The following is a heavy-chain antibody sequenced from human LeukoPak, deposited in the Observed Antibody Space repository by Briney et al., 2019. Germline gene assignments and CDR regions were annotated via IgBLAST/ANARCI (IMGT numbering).Heavy chain of an antibody. J-gene: IGHJ5*02. Sequence: ASVKVSCKASGYTFTGYYMRWVRQAPGQGLEWMGWINPNSGGTNYAQKFQGRVTMTRDTSISTAYMELSRLRSDDTAVYYCARESYCSSTSCYAGGVASANWFDPWGQGTLVTVSS. CDR1: GYTFTGYY. D-gene: IGHD2-2*01. CDR2: INPNSGGT. CDR3: ARESYCSSTSCYAGGVASANWFDP. V-gene: IGHV1-2*02.